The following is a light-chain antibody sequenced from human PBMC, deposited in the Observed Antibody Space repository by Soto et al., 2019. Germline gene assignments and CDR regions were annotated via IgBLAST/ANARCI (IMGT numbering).Light chain of an antibody. Sequence: EIVMTQPPATLSVSPGERATLSCRASQSVSSNLAWYQQKPGQAPRLLIYGASTRATGIPASFSGSGSGTEFTLTISSLQSEDFAVYYCQQYNNWPPEYTFGQGTKLEIK. CDR3: QQYNNWPPEYT. V-gene: IGKV3-15*01. CDR1: QSVSSN. J-gene: IGKJ2*01. CDR2: GAS.